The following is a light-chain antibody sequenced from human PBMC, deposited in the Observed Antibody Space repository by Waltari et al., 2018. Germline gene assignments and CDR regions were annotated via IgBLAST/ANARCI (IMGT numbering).Light chain of an antibody. V-gene: IGLV2-14*01. Sequence: QSALTQPASVSGFPGQSVTISCTGTSSDVGAYNYVSWYQQHPGKAPKLMIYEVSNRPSGVSNRFSGSKSGNTASLTISGLQAEDEGHYYCSSYTSSRTAVFGGGTRLTVL. J-gene: IGLJ2*01. CDR1: SSDVGAYNY. CDR2: EVS. CDR3: SSYTSSRTAV.